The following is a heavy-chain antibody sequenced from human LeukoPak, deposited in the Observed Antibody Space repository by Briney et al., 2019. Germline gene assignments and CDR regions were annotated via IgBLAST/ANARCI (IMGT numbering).Heavy chain of an antibody. CDR3: ARGGYSSSWYGVFDY. D-gene: IGHD6-13*01. Sequence: GGSLRLSCTASGFTFSSYTMNWVRQAPGKGLEWVSYISSSSSTIYYADSVKGRFTISRDNAKNSLYLQMNSLRAEDTAVYYCARGGYSSSWYGVFDYWGQGTLVTVSS. J-gene: IGHJ4*02. V-gene: IGHV3-48*04. CDR1: GFTFSSYT. CDR2: ISSSSSTI.